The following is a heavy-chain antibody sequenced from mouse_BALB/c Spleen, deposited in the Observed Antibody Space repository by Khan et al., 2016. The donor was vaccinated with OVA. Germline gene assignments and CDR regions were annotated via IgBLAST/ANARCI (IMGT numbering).Heavy chain of an antibody. J-gene: IGHJ3*01. V-gene: IGHV5-6*01. D-gene: IGHD4-1*01. Sequence: EVELVESGGDLVQPGGSLKLSCAASGFTFSSYSMSWVLQTPDNRMELVATISTGGDYNYYPDIVQGRFIISRDDAKNTLYLQMSSLKSENTAMYYCASHLTGSFAYWGQGTLVTVSA. CDR2: ISTGGDYN. CDR1: GFTFSSYS. CDR3: ASHLTGSFAY.